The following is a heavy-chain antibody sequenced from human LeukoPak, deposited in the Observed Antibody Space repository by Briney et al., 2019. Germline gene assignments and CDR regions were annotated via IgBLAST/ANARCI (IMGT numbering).Heavy chain of an antibody. J-gene: IGHJ4*02. D-gene: IGHD2-2*02. CDR1: GFTFSSYS. V-gene: IGHV3-21*01. Sequence: GGSLRLSCAASGFTFSSYSMNWVRQAPGKGLEWVSSISSSSSYIYYADSVKGRFTISRDNAKNSLYLQMNSLRAEDTAVYYCARGPQRYCSSISCYTCDYWGQGTLVTVSS. CDR3: ARGPQRYCSSISCYTCDY. CDR2: ISSSSSYI.